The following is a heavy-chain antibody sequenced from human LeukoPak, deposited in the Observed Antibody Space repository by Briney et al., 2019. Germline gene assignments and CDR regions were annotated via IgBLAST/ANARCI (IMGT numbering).Heavy chain of an antibody. Sequence: SQTLSLTCTVSGGSISSGDYYWSWIRQPPGKGLEWIGYIYYSGSTYYNPSLKSRVTISVDTSKNQFSLKLSSVTAADTAVYYCARAPLYYYDSSGYLDYWGQGTLVTVSS. D-gene: IGHD3-22*01. CDR3: ARAPLYYYDSSGYLDY. J-gene: IGHJ4*02. V-gene: IGHV4-30-4*01. CDR2: IYYSGST. CDR1: GGSISSGDYY.